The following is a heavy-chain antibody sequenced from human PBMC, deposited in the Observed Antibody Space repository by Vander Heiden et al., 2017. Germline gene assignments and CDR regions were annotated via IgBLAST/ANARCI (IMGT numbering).Heavy chain of an antibody. Sequence: EVQLLESGGGLVQPGGSLRLSCAASGFPFSSYAMSWVRQAPGKGLEWVSAISGSGGSTYYADSVKGRFTISRDNSKNTLYLQMNSLRAEDTAVYYCAKGGYYYGSGSHYYGMDVWGQGTTVTVSS. V-gene: IGHV3-23*01. D-gene: IGHD3-10*01. CDR1: GFPFSSYA. J-gene: IGHJ6*02. CDR3: AKGGYYYGSGSHYYGMDV. CDR2: ISGSGGST.